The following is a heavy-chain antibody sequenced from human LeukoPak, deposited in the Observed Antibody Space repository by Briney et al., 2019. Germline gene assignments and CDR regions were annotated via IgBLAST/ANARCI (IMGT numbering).Heavy chain of an antibody. Sequence: SETLSLTCAVSGGSFSGYYWIWIRQPAGRGLEWIGRIDASGSTNYNPSLKSRVTMSVDSSKNQFSLKVSSVTAADTAVYYCARKDGDIWGQGTMVTVSS. CDR2: IDASGST. CDR3: ARKDGDI. V-gene: IGHV4-4*07. D-gene: IGHD5-24*01. CDR1: GGSFSGYY. J-gene: IGHJ3*02.